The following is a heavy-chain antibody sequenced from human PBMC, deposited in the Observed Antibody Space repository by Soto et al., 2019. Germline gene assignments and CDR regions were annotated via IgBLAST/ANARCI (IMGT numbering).Heavy chain of an antibody. CDR1: GGSFSSSPGYY. V-gene: IGHV4-39*02. CDR2: VHPSGNT. D-gene: IGHD2-21*02. J-gene: IGHJ5*02. CDR3: TPGGDAWHPGP. Sequence: QLQLQESGPGLVKPSETLSLTCTVSGGSFSSSPGYYWGWMRQPPGKGLEWIGTVHPSGNTYYNPSFKSRVTISKASSTNPLSLQLTSITAAHTAMDHCTPGGDAWHPGPWGHGTLVTAAS.